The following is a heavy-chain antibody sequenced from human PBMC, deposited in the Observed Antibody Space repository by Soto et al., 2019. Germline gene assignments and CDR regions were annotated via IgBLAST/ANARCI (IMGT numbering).Heavy chain of an antibody. D-gene: IGHD6-19*01. CDR2: IIPIFGTA. V-gene: IGHV1-69*05. CDR1: GCTFSSYA. CDR3: ARARPGIAVAGISTTRARPYYYYYYLDV. Sequence: GASVKVSCKASGCTFSSYAISWVRQAPGQGLEWMGGIIPIFGTANYAQKFQGRVTMTRNTSISTAYMELSSLRSEDTAVYYCARARPGIAVAGISTTRARPYYYYYYLDVWGKGTTVTVSS. J-gene: IGHJ6*03.